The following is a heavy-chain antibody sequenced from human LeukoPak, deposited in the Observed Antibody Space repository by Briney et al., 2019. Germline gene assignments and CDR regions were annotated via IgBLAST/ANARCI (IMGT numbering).Heavy chain of an antibody. CDR3: ATPIAAPRGSFQH. V-gene: IGHV3-23*01. Sequence: GGSLRLSCAASGFTFSSYAMSWVRQAPGKGLEWVSTISGSGGSTYYADSVKGRFTISRDNSKNTLYLQMNSLRAEDTAVYYCATPIAAPRGSFQHWGQGTLVTVSS. CDR2: ISGSGGST. D-gene: IGHD6-13*01. J-gene: IGHJ1*01. CDR1: GFTFSSYA.